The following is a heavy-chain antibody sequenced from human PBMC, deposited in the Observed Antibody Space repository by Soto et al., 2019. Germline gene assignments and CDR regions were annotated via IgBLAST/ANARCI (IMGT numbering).Heavy chain of an antibody. Sequence: SGPTLVKPTQTLTLTCTFSGFSLSTSGVGVGWIRQPPGKALEWLALIYWDDDKRYSPSLKSRLTITKDTSKNQVVLTMTNMDPVDTATYYCAHRRLQQWLVPYYFDYWGQGTLVTVSS. V-gene: IGHV2-5*02. D-gene: IGHD6-19*01. J-gene: IGHJ4*02. CDR1: GFSLSTSGVG. CDR2: IYWDDDK. CDR3: AHRRLQQWLVPYYFDY.